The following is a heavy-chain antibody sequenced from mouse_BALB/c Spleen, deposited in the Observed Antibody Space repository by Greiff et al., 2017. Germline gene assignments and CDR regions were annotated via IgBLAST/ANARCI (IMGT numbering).Heavy chain of an antibody. D-gene: IGHD1-2*01. CDR1: GFTFSNYW. CDR3: TPITTTAY. Sequence: EVKLMESGGGLVQPGGSMKLSCVASGFTFSNYWMNWVRRSPERGLEWIAEISLKSDNYATHYGESVKGRFSISRDDSKSSVYLQMNNLRAEDTGIYYCTPITTTAYWGQGTLVTVSA. J-gene: IGHJ3*01. CDR2: ISLKSDNYAT. V-gene: IGHV6-6*02.